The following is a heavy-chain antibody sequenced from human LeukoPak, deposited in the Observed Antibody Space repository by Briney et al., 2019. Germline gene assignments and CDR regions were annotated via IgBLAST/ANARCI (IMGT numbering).Heavy chain of an antibody. CDR1: GGSISSSSYY. Sequence: PSETLSLTCTVSGGSISSSSYYWGWIRQPPGKGLEWIGYIYHSGSTYYNPSLKSRVTISVDRSKNQFSLKLSSVTAADTAVYYCARDRQLRFAEFDPWGQGTLVTVSS. V-gene: IGHV4-39*07. D-gene: IGHD3-3*01. CDR3: ARDRQLRFAEFDP. J-gene: IGHJ5*02. CDR2: IYHSGST.